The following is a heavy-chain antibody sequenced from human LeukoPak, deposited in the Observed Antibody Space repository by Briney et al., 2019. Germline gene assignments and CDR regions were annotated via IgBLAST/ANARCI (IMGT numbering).Heavy chain of an antibody. CDR1: GGSISSGGYY. J-gene: IGHJ5*02. D-gene: IGHD3-9*01. V-gene: IGHV4-31*03. Sequence: PSETLSLTCTVSGGSISSGGYYWSWIRQHPGKGLEWIGYIYYSGSTYYNPSLKSRVTISVDRSKNQFSLKLSSVTAADTAVYYCARGRYFDWFSPLTEGFDPWGQGTLVTVSS. CDR2: IYYSGST. CDR3: ARGRYFDWFSPLTEGFDP.